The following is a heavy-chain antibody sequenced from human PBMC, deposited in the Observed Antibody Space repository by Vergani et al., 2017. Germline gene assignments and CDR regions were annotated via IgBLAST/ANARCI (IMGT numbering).Heavy chain of an antibody. Sequence: EGQLVESGGGLVKPGGSLRLSCAASGFTFSDFSMSWVRQAPGKGLEWVSTLSASDRRTHYADSVKGRFTISRDNSKNTLYLQMNSLRAEDTAVYYCARGDILTAYYYYYYMDVWGKGTTVTVSS. CDR3: ARGDILTAYYYYYYMDV. CDR1: GFTFSDFS. CDR2: LSASDRRT. V-gene: IGHV3-23*04. J-gene: IGHJ6*03. D-gene: IGHD3-9*01.